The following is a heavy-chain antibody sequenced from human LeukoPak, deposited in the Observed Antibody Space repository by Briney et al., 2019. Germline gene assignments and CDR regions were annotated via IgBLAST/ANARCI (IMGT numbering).Heavy chain of an antibody. D-gene: IGHD2-2*01. CDR1: GFTFSSYS. CDR2: ISSSSSTI. J-gene: IGHJ5*02. V-gene: IGHV3-48*01. Sequence: GGSLRLSCAASGFTFSSYSTNWVRQAPGKGLEWVSYISSSSSTISYADSGKDRFTISRDNAKNSLYLQMNSLRAEDTAVYYCARARYCSSTSCQNWFDPWGQGTLVTVSS. CDR3: ARARYCSSTSCQNWFDP.